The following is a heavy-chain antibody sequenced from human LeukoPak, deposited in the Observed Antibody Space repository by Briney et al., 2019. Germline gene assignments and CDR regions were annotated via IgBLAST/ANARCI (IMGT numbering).Heavy chain of an antibody. J-gene: IGHJ4*02. D-gene: IGHD6-13*01. Sequence: GGSLRLSCVASGFTFSSSWMSWVRQAPGKGLEWVANIKQDGGEKYYVDSVKGRFIISRDNAKNSLYLETNSLRAEDTAVYYCARMYSGSWYVWGQGTLLTVSS. CDR2: IKQDGGEK. CDR1: GFTFSSSW. CDR3: ARMYSGSWYV. V-gene: IGHV3-7*01.